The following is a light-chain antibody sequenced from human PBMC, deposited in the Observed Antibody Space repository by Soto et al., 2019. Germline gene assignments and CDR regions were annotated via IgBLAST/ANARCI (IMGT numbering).Light chain of an antibody. J-gene: IGKJ5*01. V-gene: IGKV2-30*01. CDR1: QSLLYTDGNTY. CDR3: MQGTHWPIT. Sequence: DVVITQSPLSLXVTLGQPGSIFCRSSQSLLYTDGNTYLXWFQQRRRQAPXXXXYKVSNRDYGAPDRFSGSGSATDFARKISRVEAEDVGVYYGMQGTHWPITFGQGTRLEIK. CDR2: KVS.